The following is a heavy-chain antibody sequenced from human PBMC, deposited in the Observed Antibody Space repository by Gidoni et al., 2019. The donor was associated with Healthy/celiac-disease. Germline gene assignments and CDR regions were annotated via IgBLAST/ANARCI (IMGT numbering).Heavy chain of an antibody. Sequence: EVQLVESGGGLVQPVRSLRLSCAASGFTFDDYAMHWVRQAPGKGLEWVSGISWNSGSIGYADSVKGRFTISRDNAKNSLYLQMNSLRAEDTALYYCAKVGSGSYGPFDYWGQGTLVTVSS. CDR3: AKVGSGSYGPFDY. J-gene: IGHJ4*02. D-gene: IGHD1-26*01. CDR2: ISWNSGSI. V-gene: IGHV3-9*01. CDR1: GFTFDDYA.